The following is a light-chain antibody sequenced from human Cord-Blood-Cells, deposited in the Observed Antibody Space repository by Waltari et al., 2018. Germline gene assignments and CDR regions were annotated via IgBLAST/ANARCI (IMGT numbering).Light chain of an antibody. CDR3: QQSYSTPQT. J-gene: IGKJ1*01. CDR2: AAS. Sequence: DIQVTQSPSSLSASVGDRVTITCRASQSISSYLNWYQQKPGKAPKLLIYAASSLQRGVPSRFSGRGSGTDFTLTISSLQPEDFATYYCQQSYSTPQTFGQGTKVEIK. CDR1: QSISSY. V-gene: IGKV1-39*01.